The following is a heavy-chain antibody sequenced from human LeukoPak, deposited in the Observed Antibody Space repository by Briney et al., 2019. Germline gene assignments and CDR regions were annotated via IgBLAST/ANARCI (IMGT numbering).Heavy chain of an antibody. J-gene: IGHJ4*02. CDR3: ARVGYSSGFLPGAYYFDY. V-gene: IGHV4-34*01. D-gene: IGHD6-19*01. CDR2: INHSGST. CDR1: GGSFSGYY. Sequence: SETLSLTCAVYGGSFSGYYWSWIRQPPGKGLEWVGGINHSGSTNYNPSLKSRVTISVDTSKNQFSLKLSSVTAADTAVYYCARVGYSSGFLPGAYYFDYWGQGTLVTVSS.